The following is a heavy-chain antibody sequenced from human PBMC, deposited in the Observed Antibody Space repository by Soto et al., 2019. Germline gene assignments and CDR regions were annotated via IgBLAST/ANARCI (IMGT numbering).Heavy chain of an antibody. CDR1: GFTFSSYG. CDR3: AKDRGYSSQGY. J-gene: IGHJ4*02. Sequence: GGSLRLSCAASGFTFSSYGMHWVRQAPGKGLEWVAVISYDGSNKYYADSVKGRFTISRDNSKNTLYLQMNSLRAEDTAVYYCAKDRGYSSQGYWGQGTLVTVSS. V-gene: IGHV3-30*18. D-gene: IGHD5-18*01. CDR2: ISYDGSNK.